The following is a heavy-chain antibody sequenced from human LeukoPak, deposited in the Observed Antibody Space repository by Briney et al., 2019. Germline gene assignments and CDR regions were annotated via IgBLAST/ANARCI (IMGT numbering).Heavy chain of an antibody. CDR2: INHSGST. Sequence: SETLSLTCAVYGGSFSGYYWSWIRQPPGKGLEWIGEINHSGSTNYNPSPKSRATISVDTSKNQFSLKLSSVTAADTAVYYCARLTGYSNYGRFDYWGQGTLVTVSS. CDR1: GGSFSGYY. CDR3: ARLTGYSNYGRFDY. D-gene: IGHD4-11*01. J-gene: IGHJ4*02. V-gene: IGHV4-34*01.